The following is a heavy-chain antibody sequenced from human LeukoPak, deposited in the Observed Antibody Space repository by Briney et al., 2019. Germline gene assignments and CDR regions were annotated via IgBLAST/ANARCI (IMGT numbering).Heavy chain of an antibody. CDR3: ARGPLGYCSGSSCYRPDY. V-gene: IGHV4-39*07. Sequence: SETLSLTCTVSGGSISSSSYYWGWIRQPPGKGLEWIGSIYYSGSTYYNPSLKSRVTISVDTSKNQFSLKLSSVTAEDTAVYYCARGPLGYCSGSSCYRPDYWGQGTLVTVSS. J-gene: IGHJ4*02. CDR1: GGSISSSSYY. CDR2: IYYSGST. D-gene: IGHD2-15*01.